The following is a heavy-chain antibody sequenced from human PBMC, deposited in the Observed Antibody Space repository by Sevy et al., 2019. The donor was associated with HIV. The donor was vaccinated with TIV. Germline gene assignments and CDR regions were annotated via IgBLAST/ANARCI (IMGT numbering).Heavy chain of an antibody. CDR3: ASLANYGDHDGNDY. J-gene: IGHJ4*02. CDR2: INPNSGGT. Sequence: ASVKVSCKASGYTFTGYYMHWVRQAPGQGIEWMGWINPNSGGTNYAQKFQGRVTMTRDTSISTAYMELSRLRSDDTAVYYCASLANYGDHDGNDYSGQGTVVTVSS. V-gene: IGHV1-2*02. D-gene: IGHD4-17*01. CDR1: GYTFTGYY.